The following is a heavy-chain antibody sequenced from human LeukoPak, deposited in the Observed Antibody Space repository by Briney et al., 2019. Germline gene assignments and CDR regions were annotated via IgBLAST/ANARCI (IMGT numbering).Heavy chain of an antibody. J-gene: IGHJ4*02. Sequence: SETLSLTCAVSGGSISSSSWWSWVRQPPGKGLEWIGEIYHSGSTNYNPSLKSRVTISVDKSKNQFSLKLSSVTAADTAVYYCARHSSSSSGYYFDYWGQGTLVTVSS. D-gene: IGHD6-6*01. CDR1: GGSISSSSW. V-gene: IGHV4-4*02. CDR3: ARHSSSSSGYYFDY. CDR2: IYHSGST.